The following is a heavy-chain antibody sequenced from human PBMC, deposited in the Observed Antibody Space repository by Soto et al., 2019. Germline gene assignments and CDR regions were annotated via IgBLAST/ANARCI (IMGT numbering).Heavy chain of an antibody. D-gene: IGHD6-13*01. CDR1: GGSFSGYY. CDR2: INHSGST. CDR3: ARAHHSIAAVTAYWYFDL. Sequence: SETLSLTCAVYGGSFSGYYWSWIRQPPGKGLEWIGEINHSGSTNYNPSLKSRVTISVDTSKNQFSLKLSSVTAADTAVYYCARAHHSIAAVTAYWYFDLWGRGTLVPVSS. V-gene: IGHV4-34*01. J-gene: IGHJ2*01.